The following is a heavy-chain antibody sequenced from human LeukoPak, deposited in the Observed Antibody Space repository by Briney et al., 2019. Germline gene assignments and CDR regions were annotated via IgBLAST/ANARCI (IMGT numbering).Heavy chain of an antibody. CDR1: GYTFTGYY. J-gene: IGHJ4*02. D-gene: IGHD3-22*01. CDR2: ISAYNGNT. V-gene: IGHV1-18*04. CDR3: ARDREPDSSGLNMGGGSFDY. Sequence: GASVKVSCKASGYTFTGYYMHWVRQAPGQGLEWMGWISAYNGNTNYAQKLQGRVTMTTDTSTSTAYMELRSLRSDDTAVYYCARDREPDSSGLNMGGGSFDYWGQGTLVTVSS.